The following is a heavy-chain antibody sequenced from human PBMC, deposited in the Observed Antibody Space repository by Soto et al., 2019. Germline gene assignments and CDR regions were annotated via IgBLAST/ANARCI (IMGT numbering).Heavy chain of an antibody. J-gene: IGHJ3*02. Sequence: QVQLVESGGGVVQPGRSLRLSCAASGFTFSSYGMHWVRQAPGKGLEWVAVISFDGSNKYYADSVKGRFTISRDNSKNTLYLQMNSLRAEDTAVYYCAKDSGTTVTTTCAFDIWGQGTMVTGSS. CDR3: AKDSGTTVTTTCAFDI. CDR2: ISFDGSNK. V-gene: IGHV3-30*18. CDR1: GFTFSSYG. D-gene: IGHD4-17*01.